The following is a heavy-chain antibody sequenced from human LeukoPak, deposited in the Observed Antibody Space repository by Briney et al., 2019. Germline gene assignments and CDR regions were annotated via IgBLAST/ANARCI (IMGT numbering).Heavy chain of an antibody. CDR2: ISAYNGNT. CDR3: ARDSNDILTGYYQSREFDY. CDR1: GYTFTSYG. V-gene: IGHV1-18*01. Sequence: ASVKVSCKASGYTFTSYGISWVRQAPGQGLEWMGWISAYNGNTNYAQKLQGRVTMTTDTSTSTAYMELRSLRSDDTAVYYCARDSNDILTGYYQSREFDYWGQGTLVTVSS. J-gene: IGHJ4*02. D-gene: IGHD3-9*01.